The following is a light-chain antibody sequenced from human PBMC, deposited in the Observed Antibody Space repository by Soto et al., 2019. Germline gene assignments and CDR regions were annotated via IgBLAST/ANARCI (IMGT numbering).Light chain of an antibody. J-gene: IGKJ4*01. Sequence: EVVLTQSPGTLSLSPGERATLSCRASQAVSSILLAWYQQKPGQAPRLLIYGASSRATGIPDRFSGSGSGTVFTLTVSRLEPEDFAVYYCQQHGTLPIFGGGTKVEIK. CDR1: QAVSSIL. CDR2: GAS. CDR3: QQHGTLPI. V-gene: IGKV3-20*01.